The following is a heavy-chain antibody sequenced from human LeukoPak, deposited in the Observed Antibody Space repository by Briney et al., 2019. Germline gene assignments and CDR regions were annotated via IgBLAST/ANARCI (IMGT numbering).Heavy chain of an antibody. CDR3: ARDVAYNWNDYYYYGMDV. CDR2: IYTSGST. Sequence: SETLSLTCTVSGGSISSGSYYWSWIRQPAGKGLEWIGRIYTSGSTNYNPSLKSRVTISVDTSKNQFSLKLSSVTAADTAVYYCARDVAYNWNDYYYYGMDVWGQGTTVTVSS. J-gene: IGHJ6*02. D-gene: IGHD1-1*01. V-gene: IGHV4-61*02. CDR1: GGSISSGSYY.